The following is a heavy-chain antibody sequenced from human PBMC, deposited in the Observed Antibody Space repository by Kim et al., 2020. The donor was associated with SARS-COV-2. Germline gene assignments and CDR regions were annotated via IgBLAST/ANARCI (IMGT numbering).Heavy chain of an antibody. V-gene: IGHV4-39*01. Sequence: SETLSLTCTVSGGSISSSSYYWGWIRQPPGKGLEWIGSIYYSGSTYYNPSLKSRVTISVDTSKNQFSLKLSSVTAADTAVYYCARLRGSSNSSSRRGVFDYWGQGTLVTVSS. CDR3: ARLRGSSNSSSRRGVFDY. CDR2: IYYSGST. CDR1: GGSISSSSYY. J-gene: IGHJ4*02. D-gene: IGHD6-13*01.